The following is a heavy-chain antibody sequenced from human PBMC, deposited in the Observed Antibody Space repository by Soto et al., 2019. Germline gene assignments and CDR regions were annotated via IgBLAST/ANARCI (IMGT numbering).Heavy chain of an antibody. J-gene: IGHJ5*02. D-gene: IGHD3-3*01. CDR1: GGSISSYY. CDR3: ARAYYDFWSGYWRWFDP. CDR2: IYYNGST. V-gene: IGHV4-59*01. Sequence: PSETLSLTCTVSGGSISSYYWSWIRQPPGKGLEWIGFIYYNGSTNHNPSLKSRVTISVDTSKNQFSLKLSSVTAADTAVYYCARAYYDFWSGYWRWFDPWGQGTLVTVS.